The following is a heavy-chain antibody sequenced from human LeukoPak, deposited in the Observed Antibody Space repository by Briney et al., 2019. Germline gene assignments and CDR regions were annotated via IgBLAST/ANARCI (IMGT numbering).Heavy chain of an antibody. J-gene: IGHJ4*02. CDR2: IWYDGSNK. V-gene: IGHV3-33*06. CDR3: AKIDSPRVGWRAPFDY. D-gene: IGHD6-19*01. CDR1: GFTFSSYG. Sequence: GRSLRLSCAASGFTFSSYGMHWVRQAPGKGLEWVAVIWYDGSNKYYADSVKGRFTISRDNSKNTLYLQLNSLGAEDTAVYFCAKIDSPRVGWRAPFDYWGQGTLVTVSS.